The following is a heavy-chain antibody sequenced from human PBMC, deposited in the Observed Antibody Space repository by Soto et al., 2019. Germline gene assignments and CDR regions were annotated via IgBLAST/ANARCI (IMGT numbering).Heavy chain of an antibody. CDR1: GDTFTRYN. D-gene: IGHD3-22*01. CDR3: ATPQDYDGCLDS. V-gene: IGHV1-3*01. Sequence: VQFVQSGAEVKKPGASGKVSCKTPGDTFTRYNIHWVRQAPGQRLEWMGWINVGNGNTRYSQKFQGRLTLTRDTPGNTAYLELNSLISEDTAVYYCATPQDYDGCLDSWGQGTLVTVSS. CDR2: INVGNGNT. J-gene: IGHJ4*02.